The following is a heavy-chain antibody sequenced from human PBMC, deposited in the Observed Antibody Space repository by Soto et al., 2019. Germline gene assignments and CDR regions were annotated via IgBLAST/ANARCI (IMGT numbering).Heavy chain of an antibody. CDR3: ASKDYADYGWFDP. J-gene: IGHJ5*02. Sequence: QVQLQESGPGLVKPSGTLSLTCGVSGGSISSSKWWSWVRQPPGKGLEWIGEIYHSGSTNYNSSRKSRVTISVDKSKNQFSLKLSSVTAADTALYYCASKDYADYGWFDPWGQGMLVTVSS. CDR1: GGSISSSKW. CDR2: IYHSGST. D-gene: IGHD4-17*01. V-gene: IGHV4-4*02.